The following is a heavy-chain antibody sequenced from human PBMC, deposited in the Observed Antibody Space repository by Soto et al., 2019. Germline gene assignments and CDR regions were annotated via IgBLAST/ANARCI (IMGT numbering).Heavy chain of an antibody. D-gene: IGHD5-18*01. CDR3: ARSQRGIQLCLIENWFDP. J-gene: IGHJ5*02. CDR2: INHSGST. Sequence: SETLSLTCAVYGGSFSGYYWSWIRQPPGKGLEWIGEINHSGSTNYNPSLKSRVTISVDTSKNQFSLKLSSVTAADTAVYYCARSQRGIQLCLIENWFDPWGQGTLVTVSS. V-gene: IGHV4-34*01. CDR1: GGSFSGYY.